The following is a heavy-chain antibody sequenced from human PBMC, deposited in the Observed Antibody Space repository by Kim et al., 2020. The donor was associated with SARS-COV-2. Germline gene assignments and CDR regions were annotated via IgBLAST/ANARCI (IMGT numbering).Heavy chain of an antibody. CDR1: GYTFTGFF. J-gene: IGHJ4*02. D-gene: IGHD3-10*01. V-gene: IGHV1-2*06. CDR3: ASVHGYGSETFSDL. CDR2: INTKTSDT. Sequence: ASVKVSCKASGYTFTGFFMHWVRQAPGQGLEWMGRINTKTSDTTYAQNFQGRVTMTRDTSISTAYLDLSKLRADETAVYYCASVHGYGSETFSDLWGQGT.